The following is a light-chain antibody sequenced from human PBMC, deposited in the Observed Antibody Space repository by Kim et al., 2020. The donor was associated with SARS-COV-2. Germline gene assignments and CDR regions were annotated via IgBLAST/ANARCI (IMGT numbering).Light chain of an antibody. CDR1: QSVSSNY. CDR3: QQYGSSPYT. V-gene: IGKV3-20*01. CDR2: GAS. J-gene: IGKJ2*01. Sequence: LSPGESAPLSCRASQSVSSNYLAWYQQKLGQAPRLLIYGASNKATGIPDRFSGSGSGTDFSLTISRLEPEDFAVYYCQQYGSSPYTFGQGTKLEIK.